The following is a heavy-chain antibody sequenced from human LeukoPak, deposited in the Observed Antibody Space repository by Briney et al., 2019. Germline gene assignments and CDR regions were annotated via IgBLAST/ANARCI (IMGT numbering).Heavy chain of an antibody. J-gene: IGHJ3*02. CDR2: IYYSGST. CDR1: GGSFSGYY. Sequence: SETLSLTCAVYGGSFSGYYWSWIRQPPGKGLEWIGYIYYSGSTNYNPSLKSRVTISVDTSKNQFSLKLSSVTAADTAVYYCATRGDYSDTSGNSYDALDIWGQGTMVTVSS. CDR3: ATRGDYSDTSGNSYDALDI. D-gene: IGHD3-22*01. V-gene: IGHV4-59*01.